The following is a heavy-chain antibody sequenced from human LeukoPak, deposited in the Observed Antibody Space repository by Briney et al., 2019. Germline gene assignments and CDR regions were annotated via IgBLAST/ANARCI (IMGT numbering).Heavy chain of an antibody. CDR1: GYTFTSYG. CDR3: ARGRPVGGNRYDILTGYFDY. J-gene: IGHJ4*02. V-gene: IGHV1-18*01. Sequence: ASVKVSCKASGYTFTSYGISWVRQAPGQGLEWMGWISAYNGNTNYAQKLRGRVTMTTDTSTSTAYMELRSLRSDDTAVYYCARGRPVGGNRYDILTGYFDYWGQGTLVTVSS. D-gene: IGHD3-9*01. CDR2: ISAYNGNT.